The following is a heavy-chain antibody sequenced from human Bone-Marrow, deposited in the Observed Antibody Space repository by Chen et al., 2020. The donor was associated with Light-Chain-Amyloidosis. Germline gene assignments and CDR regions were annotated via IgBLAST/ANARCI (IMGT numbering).Heavy chain of an antibody. J-gene: IGHJ4*02. D-gene: IGHD3-3*01. CDR2: IRYDGSNK. Sequence: QVQLVESGGGVVQPGGSLRLSWAASGFTFSRHGMHWVRQAPGKGLEWVAFIRYDGSNKYYADSVKGRFTISRDNSKNTLYLQMNSLRAEDTAVYYCAKENNEWLYFFDYWGQGTLVTVSS. CDR3: AKENNEWLYFFDY. V-gene: IGHV3-30*02. CDR1: GFTFSRHG.